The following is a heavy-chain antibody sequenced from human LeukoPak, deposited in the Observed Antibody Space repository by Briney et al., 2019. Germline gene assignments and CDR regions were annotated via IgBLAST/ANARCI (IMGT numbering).Heavy chain of an antibody. CDR3: ARGQHSESFFADWFDP. CDR1: GYTFTTYG. CDR2: ISTYNGNT. V-gene: IGHV1-18*01. J-gene: IGHJ5*02. Sequence: ASVKVSCKASGYTFTTYGISWVRQPPGQGLEWMGWISTYNGNTHYPQKFQGRVTMTTDTSTRTAYMELRSLTSDDTAVYYCARGQHSESFFADWFDPWGQGTLVTVSS. D-gene: IGHD1-26*01.